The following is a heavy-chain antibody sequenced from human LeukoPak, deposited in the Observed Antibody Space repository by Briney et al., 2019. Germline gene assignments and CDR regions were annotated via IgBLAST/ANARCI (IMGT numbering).Heavy chain of an antibody. D-gene: IGHD2-8*01. J-gene: IGHJ6*03. Sequence: GGSLRLSCAASGFTFSSYSMNWVRQAPGKGLEWVSYISSSSSTIYYADSVKGRFTISRDNAKNSLYLQMNSLRAEDTAVYYCAKDRCSNGIGCYYYYMDVWGKGTTVTISS. V-gene: IGHV3-48*01. CDR2: ISSSSSTI. CDR3: AKDRCSNGIGCYYYYMDV. CDR1: GFTFSSYS.